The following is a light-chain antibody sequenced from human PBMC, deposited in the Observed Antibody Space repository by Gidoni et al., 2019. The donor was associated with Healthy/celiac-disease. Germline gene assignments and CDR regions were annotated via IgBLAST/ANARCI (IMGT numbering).Light chain of an antibody. CDR1: QSVSSY. CDR2: DAS. J-gene: IGKJ4*01. V-gene: IGKV3-11*01. CDR3: QQRSNWPPGLT. Sequence: EIVLTQSPATLSLSPGERATLSCRASQSVSSYLAWYQQKPGQAPRLLIYDASSGSGTDFTLTISSLEPEDFAVYYCQQRSNWPPGLTFXGXTKVEIK.